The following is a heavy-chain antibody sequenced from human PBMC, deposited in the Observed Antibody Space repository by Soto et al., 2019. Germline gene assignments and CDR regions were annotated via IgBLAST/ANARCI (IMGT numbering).Heavy chain of an antibody. CDR1: GGTFSSYT. Sequence: ASVKVSCKASGGTFSSYTISWVRQAPGQRLEWMGWINAGNGNTKYSQKFQGRVTITRDTSASTGYMELSSLRSEDTAVYYCARGPGYSYGYNWGQGTLVTVSS. CDR2: INAGNGNT. CDR3: ARGPGYSYGYN. J-gene: IGHJ4*02. D-gene: IGHD5-18*01. V-gene: IGHV1-3*01.